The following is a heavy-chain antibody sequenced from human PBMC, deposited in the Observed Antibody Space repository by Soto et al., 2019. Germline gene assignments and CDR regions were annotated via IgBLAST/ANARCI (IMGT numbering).Heavy chain of an antibody. CDR3: ARDRGYRYGRALVYYYGMDV. D-gene: IGHD5-18*01. CDR1: GGSIRSSNW. J-gene: IGHJ6*02. V-gene: IGHV4-4*02. CDR2: IYHSGST. Sequence: SETLSLTCAVSGGSIRSSNWWSWVRQPPGKGLEWIGEIYHSGSTNYNPSLKSRVTISVDKSKNQFSLKLSSVTAADTAVYYCARDRGYRYGRALVYYYGMDVWGQGTTVTVSS.